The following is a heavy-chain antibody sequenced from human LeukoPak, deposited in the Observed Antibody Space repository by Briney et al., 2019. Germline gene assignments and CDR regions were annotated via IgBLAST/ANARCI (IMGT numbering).Heavy chain of an antibody. Sequence: PSETLSLTCTVSGGSISSSSYYWGWIRQPPGKGLEWIGSIYYSGSTYYNPSLKSRVTISVDTSKNQFSLKLSSVTAADTAVYYCARGLISIAARTDAFDIWGQGTMVTVSS. V-gene: IGHV4-39*01. D-gene: IGHD6-6*01. CDR2: IYYSGST. CDR3: ARGLISIAARTDAFDI. J-gene: IGHJ3*02. CDR1: GGSISSSSYY.